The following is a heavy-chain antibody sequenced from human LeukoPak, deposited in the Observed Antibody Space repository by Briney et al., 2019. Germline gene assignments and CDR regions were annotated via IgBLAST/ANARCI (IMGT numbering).Heavy chain of an antibody. D-gene: IGHD2-2*01. V-gene: IGHV3-15*01. CDR2: IKSKTDGGTT. J-gene: IGHJ4*02. CDR1: GFTFTNAW. Sequence: GGSLRLSCAASGFTFTNAWMSWVRQAPGKGLEWVGRIKSKTDGGTTDYAAPVKGRFTISRDDSKNTLYLQMNSLKTEDTAVYYCTTELGYCSSTSCYGEYYFDYWGQGTLVTVSS. CDR3: TTELGYCSSTSCYGEYYFDY.